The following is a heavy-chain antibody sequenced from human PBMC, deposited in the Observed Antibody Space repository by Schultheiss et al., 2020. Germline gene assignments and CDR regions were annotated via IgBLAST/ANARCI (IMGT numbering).Heavy chain of an antibody. CDR1: GFTFSSYG. D-gene: IGHD1-26*01. Sequence: GGSLRLSCTASGFTFSSYGMNWVRQAPGKGLEYVSAISSNGGSTYYADSVKGRFTISRDNSKNTLYLQMSSLRAEDTAVYYCVKARGTVGATTRYFDYWGQGTLVNVYS. J-gene: IGHJ4*02. CDR3: VKARGTVGATTRYFDY. V-gene: IGHV3-64D*06. CDR2: ISSNGGST.